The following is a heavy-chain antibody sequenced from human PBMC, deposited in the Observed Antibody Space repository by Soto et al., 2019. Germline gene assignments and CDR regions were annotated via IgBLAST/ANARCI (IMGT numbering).Heavy chain of an antibody. CDR3: AWGITMVRGGYYYGTDV. CDR2: IIPIFGTA. CDR1: GGAFSSYA. V-gene: IGHV1-69*13. J-gene: IGHJ6*02. Sequence: SVKGSWKAAGGAFSSYAISRVRQAPGQGLEWMGGIIPIFGTANYAQKFQGRVTITADESTSTAYMELSSLRSEDTAVYYCAWGITMVRGGYYYGTDVWGQGTTVTVSS. D-gene: IGHD3-10*01.